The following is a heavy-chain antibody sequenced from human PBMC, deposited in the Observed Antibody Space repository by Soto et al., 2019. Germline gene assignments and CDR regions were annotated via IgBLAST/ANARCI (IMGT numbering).Heavy chain of an antibody. D-gene: IGHD3-10*01. V-gene: IGHV4-59*01. CDR2: IYYSGST. Sequence: SETLSLTCTVSGGSISSYYWSWIRQPPGKGLEWIGYIYYSGSTNYNPSLKGRVTISVDTSKNQFSLKLSSVTAADTAVYYCARDITMVRGLYLYNWFDPWGQGTLVTVSS. CDR3: ARDITMVRGLYLYNWFDP. J-gene: IGHJ5*02. CDR1: GGSISSYY.